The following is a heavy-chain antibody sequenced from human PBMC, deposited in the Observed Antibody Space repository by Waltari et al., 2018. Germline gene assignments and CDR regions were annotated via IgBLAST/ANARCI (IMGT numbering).Heavy chain of an antibody. CDR1: GFFFSDSW. CDR2: IKGDGSEK. CDR3: SRSLND. Sequence: EVQMVESGGDLVQPGGSLRLSCTASGFFFSDSWMDWVRQAPGKGLEWVANIKGDGSEKYYVDSVKGRFTVSRDNAKNSLYLQMNSLRAEDTAVYFCSRSLNDWGQGTLVTVSS. D-gene: IGHD2-8*01. V-gene: IGHV3-7*01. J-gene: IGHJ4*02.